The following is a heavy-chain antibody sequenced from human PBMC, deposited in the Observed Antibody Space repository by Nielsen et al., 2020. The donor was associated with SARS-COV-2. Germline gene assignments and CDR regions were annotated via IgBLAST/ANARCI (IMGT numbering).Heavy chain of an antibody. CDR1: GYTFTSYG. Sequence: ASVKVSCKASGYTFTSYGISWVRQAPGQGLEWMGWISAYNGNTNYAQKLQGRVTMTTDTSTSTAYMELRSLRSDDTAVYYCARVVTMGGQFYWYFDLWGRGTLVTVSS. CDR3: ARVVTMGGQFYWYFDL. V-gene: IGHV1-18*04. CDR2: ISAYNGNT. J-gene: IGHJ2*01. D-gene: IGHD1-26*01.